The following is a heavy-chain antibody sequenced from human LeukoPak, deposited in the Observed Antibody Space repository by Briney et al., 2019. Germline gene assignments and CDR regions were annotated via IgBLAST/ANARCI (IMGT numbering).Heavy chain of an antibody. CDR1: GYTFTSYG. D-gene: IGHD5-12*01. J-gene: IGHJ4*02. CDR2: ISAYNGNT. V-gene: IGHV1-18*01. Sequence: ASVKVSCKASGYTFTSYGISWVRQAPGQGLEWMGWISAYNGNTKYAQKFQGRLTMTRDTSISTAYMELSSLRSDDTAVYYCARDRPFSGYDGPFKYWGQGTLVTVSS. CDR3: ARDRPFSGYDGPFKY.